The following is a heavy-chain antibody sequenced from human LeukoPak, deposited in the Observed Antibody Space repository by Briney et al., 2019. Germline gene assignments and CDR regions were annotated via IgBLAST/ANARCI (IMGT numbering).Heavy chain of an antibody. CDR2: IWYDGSNK. CDR3: ARDCSGGSCDAFDI. V-gene: IGHV3-33*01. CDR1: RFTFSSYG. J-gene: IGHJ3*02. Sequence: GRSLRLSCAASRFTFSSYGMHWVRQAPGKGLEWVAVIWYDGSNKYYADPVKGRFTISRDNSKNTLYLQMNSLRAEDTAVYYCARDCSGGSCDAFDIWGQGTMVTVSS. D-gene: IGHD2-15*01.